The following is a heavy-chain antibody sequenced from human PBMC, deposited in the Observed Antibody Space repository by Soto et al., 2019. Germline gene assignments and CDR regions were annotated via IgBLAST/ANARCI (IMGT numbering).Heavy chain of an antibody. J-gene: IGHJ4*02. CDR3: AKAARCGGDCYSLDC. D-gene: IGHD2-21*02. CDR1: GFTFSSYW. Sequence: EVQLVESGGGLVQPGGSLRLSCAASGFTFSSYWMSWVRQAPGKGLEWVANIKQDGSEKYYVDSVKGRFTISRDNAKNSLYLQMNSLRAEDTAVYYCAKAARCGGDCYSLDCWGQGTLVTVSS. CDR2: IKQDGSEK. V-gene: IGHV3-7*03.